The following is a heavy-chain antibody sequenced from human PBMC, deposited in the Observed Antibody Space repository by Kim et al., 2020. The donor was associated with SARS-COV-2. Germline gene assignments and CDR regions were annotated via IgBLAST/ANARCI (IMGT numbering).Heavy chain of an antibody. V-gene: IGHV4-31*03. Sequence: SETLSLTCTVSGGSISSDGYYWSWIRHRPGEGLEWIGYIYYSGSTYYNPSLKSRVTISVDTSKNQLSLNLTSVSAADTAVYYCARDGSGSNYFDYWGQGTLVTVSS. CDR2: IYYSGST. CDR3: ARDGSGSNYFDY. J-gene: IGHJ4*02. D-gene: IGHD3-10*01. CDR1: GGSISSDGYY.